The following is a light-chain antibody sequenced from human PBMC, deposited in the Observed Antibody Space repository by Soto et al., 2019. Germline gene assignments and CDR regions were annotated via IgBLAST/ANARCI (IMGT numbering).Light chain of an antibody. CDR3: QQYGRSQK. CDR2: GAS. CDR1: QSVSSSY. J-gene: IGKJ1*01. Sequence: IVLTQSPGTLSFSPGERSTLSFRASQSVSSSYLAWYQQKPGQAPRLLIYGASSRATGIPDRFSGSGSGTDFTLTIRRLEPEDFALYYCQQYGRSQKFGQGTKVDIK. V-gene: IGKV3-20*01.